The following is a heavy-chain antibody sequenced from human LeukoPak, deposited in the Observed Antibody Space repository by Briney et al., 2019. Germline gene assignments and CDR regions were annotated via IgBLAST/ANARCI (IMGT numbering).Heavy chain of an antibody. D-gene: IGHD2-2*01. Sequence: SETLSLTCTVSGGSISSYYWSWIRQPAGKGLEWIGRIYTSGCTNYNPSLKSRVTMSVDTSKNQFSLKLSSVTAADTAVYYCAREWAVPAAILYNWFDPWGQGTLVTVSS. CDR1: GGSISSYY. CDR3: AREWAVPAAILYNWFDP. J-gene: IGHJ5*02. CDR2: IYTSGCT. V-gene: IGHV4-4*07.